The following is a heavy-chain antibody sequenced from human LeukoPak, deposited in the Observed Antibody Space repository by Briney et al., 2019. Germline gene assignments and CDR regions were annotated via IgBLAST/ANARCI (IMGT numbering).Heavy chain of an antibody. CDR3: ARPAGTSYYDILTGSLYYYYYMDV. V-gene: IGHV1-46*01. Sequence: ASVKVSCKASGYTFTSYYMHWVRQAPGQGLEWMGIINPSGGSTSYAQKFQGRVTMTRDMSTSTVYMELSSLRSDDTAVYYCARPAGTSYYDILTGSLYYYYYMDVWGKGTTVTVSS. D-gene: IGHD3-9*01. CDR2: INPSGGST. CDR1: GYTFTSYY. J-gene: IGHJ6*03.